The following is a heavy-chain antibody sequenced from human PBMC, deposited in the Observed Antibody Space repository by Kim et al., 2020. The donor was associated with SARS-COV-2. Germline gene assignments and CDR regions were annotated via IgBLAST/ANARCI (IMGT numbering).Heavy chain of an antibody. V-gene: IGHV1-46*01. J-gene: IGHJ4*02. CDR3: ARQYFDILTGSYYFDY. Sequence: AQEFRGRVTMTRDTSTTTVYMELNSLKSEDTAIFYCARQYFDILTGSYYFDYWGQGTLVTVSS. D-gene: IGHD3-9*01.